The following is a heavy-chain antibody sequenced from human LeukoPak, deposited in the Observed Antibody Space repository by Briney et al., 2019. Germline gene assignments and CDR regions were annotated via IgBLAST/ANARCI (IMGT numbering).Heavy chain of an antibody. V-gene: IGHV4-39*01. D-gene: IGHD2-21*01. CDR1: GGSISSSSYY. J-gene: IGHJ4*02. CDR3: ASTTVVVIATYYFDY. Sequence: SETLSLTCTVSGGSISSSSYYWGWIRQPPGKGLEWIGSIYYSGSTYYNPSLKSRVTISVDTSKNQFSLKLSSVTAADTAVYYCASTTVVVIATYYFDYWGQGTLVTVSS. CDR2: IYYSGST.